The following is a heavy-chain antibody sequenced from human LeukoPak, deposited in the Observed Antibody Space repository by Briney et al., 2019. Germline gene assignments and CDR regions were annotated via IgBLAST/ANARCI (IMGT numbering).Heavy chain of an antibody. Sequence: SETLSLTCTVSGGSISSSSYYWGWIRQPPGKGLEWIGYIYYSGSTNYNPSLKSRVTISVDTSKNQFSLKLSSVTAADTAVYYCASALYYYDSLRFDYWGQGTLVTVSS. CDR2: IYYSGST. J-gene: IGHJ4*02. D-gene: IGHD3-22*01. V-gene: IGHV4-61*05. CDR1: GGSISSSSYY. CDR3: ASALYYYDSLRFDY.